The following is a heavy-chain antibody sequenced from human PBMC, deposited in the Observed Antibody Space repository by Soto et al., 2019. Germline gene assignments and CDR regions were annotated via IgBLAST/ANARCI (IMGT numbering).Heavy chain of an antibody. J-gene: IGHJ4*02. CDR1: GGSISSGDYY. Sequence: SETLSLTCTVSGGSISSGDYYWSWIRQPPGKGLEWIGYIYYSGSTYYNPSLKSRVTISVDTSKNQFSLKLSSVTAADTAVYCCARYCSGGSCYEGRSSLFDYWGQGTLVTVS. D-gene: IGHD2-15*01. CDR2: IYYSGST. CDR3: ARYCSGGSCYEGRSSLFDY. V-gene: IGHV4-30-4*01.